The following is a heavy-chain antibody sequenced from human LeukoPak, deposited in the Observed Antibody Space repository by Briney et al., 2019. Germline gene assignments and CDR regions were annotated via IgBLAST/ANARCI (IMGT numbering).Heavy chain of an antibody. D-gene: IGHD5-12*01. J-gene: IGHJ4*02. CDR3: ARGGGYASPIGY. CDR1: GGSISTYY. CDR2: IYHSGST. Sequence: SETMSLTCTLSGGSISTYYWSWIRQPPGKGLEWIGYIYHSGSTNYNPSLKSRVTISVDTSKNQFSLKLNSVTAADTAVYYCARGGGYASPIGYWGQGALVTVSS. V-gene: IGHV4-59*01.